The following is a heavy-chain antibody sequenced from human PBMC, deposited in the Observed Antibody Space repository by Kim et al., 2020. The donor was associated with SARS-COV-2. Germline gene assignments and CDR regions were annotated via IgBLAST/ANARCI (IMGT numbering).Heavy chain of an antibody. CDR2: ISWNSGSI. D-gene: IGHD6-13*01. V-gene: IGHV3-9*01. CDR3: AKDGIAAQFDY. Sequence: GGSLRLSCAASGFTFDDYAMHWVRQAPGKGLEWVSGISWNSGSIGYADSVKGRFTISRDNAKNSLYLQMNSLRAEDTALYYCAKDGIAAQFDYWGQGTLVTVSS. CDR1: GFTFDDYA. J-gene: IGHJ4*02.